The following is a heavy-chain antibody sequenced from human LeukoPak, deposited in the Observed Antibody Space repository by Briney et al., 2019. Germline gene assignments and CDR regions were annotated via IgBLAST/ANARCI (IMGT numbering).Heavy chain of an antibody. CDR2: IYYSGAT. Sequence: SETLSLTCTVSGGSISNDNYYWGWIRQPPGKGLEWIGNIYYSGATYYNPSLKSRVTISVDMSKNQFSLKLSFVTAADTAVYYCASLKEGGVAHWFDPWGQGAPVTVSP. J-gene: IGHJ5*02. CDR3: ASLKEGGVAHWFDP. V-gene: IGHV4-39*01. CDR1: GGSISNDNYY. D-gene: IGHD3-3*01.